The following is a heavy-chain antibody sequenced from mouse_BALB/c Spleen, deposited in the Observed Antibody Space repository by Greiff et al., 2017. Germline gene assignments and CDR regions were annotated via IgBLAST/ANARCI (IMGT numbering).Heavy chain of an antibody. CDR1: GYTFTSYW. CDR2: IYPGSGST. D-gene: IGHD4-1*01. V-gene: IGHV1S22*01. CDR3: TRTGTDFDY. Sequence: LQQPGSELVRPGASVKLSCKASGYTFTSYWMHWVKQRPGQGLEWIGHIYPGSGSTNYDQKFKSKATLTVDTSSSTAYMQLSSLTSEDSAVYYCTRTGTDFDYWGQGTTLTVSS. J-gene: IGHJ2*01.